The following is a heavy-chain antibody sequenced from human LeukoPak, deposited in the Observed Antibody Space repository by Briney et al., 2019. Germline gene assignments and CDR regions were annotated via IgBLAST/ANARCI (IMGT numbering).Heavy chain of an antibody. CDR3: GRDPNGDYIGAFDM. CDR2: IIPIFGTA. V-gene: IGHV1-69*13. CDR1: GGTFSSYA. Sequence: SVKVSCKASGGTFSSYAISWVRQAPGQGLEWMGGIIPIFGTANYAQKFQGRVTITADESTSTAYMELSSLRAEDTAVYYCGRDPNGDYIGAFDMWGQGTVVTVSS. D-gene: IGHD4-17*01. J-gene: IGHJ3*02.